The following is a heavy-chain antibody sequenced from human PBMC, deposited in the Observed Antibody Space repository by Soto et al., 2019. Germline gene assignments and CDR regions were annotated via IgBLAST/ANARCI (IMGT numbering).Heavy chain of an antibody. J-gene: IGHJ6*02. V-gene: IGHV1-69*01. CDR2: IIPIFGTA. D-gene: IGHD2-15*01. CDR1: GGTFSSYA. Sequence: QVQLVQSGAEVKKPGSSVEVSCKAPGGTFSSYAISWVRQARGQGLEWMGGIIPIFGTAKYAQKFQGRVTITADESTSTGYMELSSLRSEDTAVYYCARSQGGSSSLDIYYYYYYGMDVWGQGTTVTVSS. CDR3: ARSQGGSSSLDIYYYYYYGMDV.